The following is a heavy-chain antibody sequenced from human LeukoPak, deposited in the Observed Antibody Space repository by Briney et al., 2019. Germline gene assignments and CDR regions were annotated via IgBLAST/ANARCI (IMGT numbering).Heavy chain of an antibody. Sequence: LETLSLTCTVSGGSISSNYWSWIRQPPRKGLEWIGYIFHTGSTNYNPSLKSRVTISVDTSKNQFSLKLSSVTAADTAVYYCARHIRGAYYYFDYWGQGTLVTVSS. CDR2: IFHTGST. CDR3: ARHIRGAYYYFDY. CDR1: GGSISSNY. V-gene: IGHV4-59*08. D-gene: IGHD3-10*01. J-gene: IGHJ4*02.